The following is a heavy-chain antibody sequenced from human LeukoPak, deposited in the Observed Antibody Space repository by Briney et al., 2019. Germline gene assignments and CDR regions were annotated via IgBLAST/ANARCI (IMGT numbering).Heavy chain of an antibody. Sequence: PGRSLRLSCAASGFTFSSYAMHWVRQAPGKGLEWVAVISYDGSNKYYADSVKGRFTISRDNSKNTLYLQMNSLRAEDTAVYYCAKDRGYGYSYGDYWGQGTLVTVSS. CDR2: ISYDGSNK. J-gene: IGHJ4*02. CDR1: GFTFSSYA. D-gene: IGHD5-18*01. CDR3: AKDRGYGYSYGDY. V-gene: IGHV3-30-3*01.